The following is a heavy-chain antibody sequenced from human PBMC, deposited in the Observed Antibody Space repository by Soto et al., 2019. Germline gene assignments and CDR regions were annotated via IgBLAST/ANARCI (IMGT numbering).Heavy chain of an antibody. CDR3: ARDDYRIVGATYVFDI. CDR1: GGSISSHY. CDR2: LYNSGAT. D-gene: IGHD1-26*01. J-gene: IGHJ3*02. V-gene: IGHV4-4*07. Sequence: LSLTCTVSGGSISSHYWSWIRQSAGKGLEWIGRLYNSGATTYNPSLKSRVTMSADTSKNQFSLKLRSVTAADTAVYYCARDDYRIVGATYVFDIWGQGTTVTVSS.